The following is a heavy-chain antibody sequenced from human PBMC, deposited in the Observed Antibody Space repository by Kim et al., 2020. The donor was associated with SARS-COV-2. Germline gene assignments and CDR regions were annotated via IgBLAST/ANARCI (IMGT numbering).Heavy chain of an antibody. CDR2: ISYDGSNK. CDR3: ANLGIVATMGGYGMDV. V-gene: IGHV3-30*04. D-gene: IGHD5-12*01. Sequence: GGSLRLSCAASGFTFSSYAMHWVRQAPGKGLEWVAVISYDGSNKYYADSVKGRFTISRDNSKNTLYLQMNSLRAEDTAVYYCANLGIVATMGGYGMDVWGQGTTGTVSS. CDR1: GFTFSSYA. J-gene: IGHJ6*02.